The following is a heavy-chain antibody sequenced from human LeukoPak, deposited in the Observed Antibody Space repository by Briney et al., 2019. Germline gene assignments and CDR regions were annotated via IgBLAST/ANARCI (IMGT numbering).Heavy chain of an antibody. CDR1: GFTVSSNY. CDR3: ARGLRYFDWPSLGY. CDR2: IYSGGST. D-gene: IGHD3-9*01. V-gene: IGHV3-66*02. Sequence: PGGSLRLSCAASGFTVSSNYTSWVRQAPGKGLEWVSVIYSGGSTYYADSVKGRFTISRDNSKNTLYLQMNSLRAEDTAVYYCARGLRYFDWPSLGYWGQGTLVTVSS. J-gene: IGHJ4*02.